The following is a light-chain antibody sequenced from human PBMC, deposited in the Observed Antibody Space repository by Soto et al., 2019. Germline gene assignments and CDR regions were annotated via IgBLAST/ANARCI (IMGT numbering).Light chain of an antibody. CDR1: SNDIGGYNY. Sequence: QSALTQPASVSGSPGQSITIPCTGTSNDIGGYNYVSWYQQFPGKAHKLIIYDVTNRPSGVSFRFSSSKSGNTASLTISGLQAEDEAGYHCSSYSSTSTRRLFGAGTKVTVL. CDR3: SSYSSTSTRRL. V-gene: IGLV2-14*03. CDR2: DVT. J-gene: IGLJ1*01.